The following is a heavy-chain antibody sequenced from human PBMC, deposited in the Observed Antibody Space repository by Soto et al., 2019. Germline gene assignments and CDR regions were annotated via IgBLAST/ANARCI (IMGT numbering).Heavy chain of an antibody. CDR3: ARGHSSSWYSLRYYYYGMDV. D-gene: IGHD6-13*01. CDR2: INPNSGGT. Sequence: ASVKVSCKASGYSFTDYHIHWVRQAPGQGLEWMGWINPNSGGTNYAQKFQGWVTMTRDTSISTAYMELSRLRSDDTAVYYCARGHSSSWYSLRYYYYGMDVWGQGTTVTVSS. CDR1: GYSFTDYH. V-gene: IGHV1-2*04. J-gene: IGHJ6*02.